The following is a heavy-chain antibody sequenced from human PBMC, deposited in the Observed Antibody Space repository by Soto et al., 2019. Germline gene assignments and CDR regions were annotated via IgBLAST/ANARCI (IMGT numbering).Heavy chain of an antibody. CDR1: GYTLSSYD. D-gene: IGHD3-10*01. V-gene: IGHV1-8*01. Sequence: GASVKVSCKASGYTLSSYDINWVRQATGQGLEWMGWMNPNSGNTGYAQKFQGRVTMTRDTSINTAYMELSSLRSEDTAVYYCARGRGGSSNSSNYYYYMDVWGRGTTVTVSS. CDR3: ARGRGGSSNSSNYYYYMDV. CDR2: MNPNSGNT. J-gene: IGHJ6*03.